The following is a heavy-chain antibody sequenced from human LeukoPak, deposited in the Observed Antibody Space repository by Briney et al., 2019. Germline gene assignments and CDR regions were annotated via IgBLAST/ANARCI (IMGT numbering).Heavy chain of an antibody. CDR1: GVSISSSSYY. D-gene: IGHD3-3*01. V-gene: IGHV4-39*07. CDR2: IYYSGSA. Sequence: SETLSLTCTVSGVSISSSSYYWGWIRQPPGRGLEWIGSIYYSGSAYYNPSLKSRVTISVDTSKNQFSLKLGSVTAADTSGCYCASRTFGVVKDWGKGTLVTVSS. CDR3: ASRTFGVVKD. J-gene: IGHJ4*02.